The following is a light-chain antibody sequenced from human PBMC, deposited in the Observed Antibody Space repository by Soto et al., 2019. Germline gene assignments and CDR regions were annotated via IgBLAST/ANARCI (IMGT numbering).Light chain of an antibody. CDR2: AAS. CDR3: QQSYSFPFT. CDR1: QSISSY. Sequence: DIQMTQSPSSLSASVGDRVTITCRASQSISSYLNWYQQKPGKAPKLLIYAASSLQSGVPSRFSGSGSVTDFTLTISSLQPEDFATYYCQQSYSFPFTFGPGTKVDI. V-gene: IGKV1-39*01. J-gene: IGKJ3*01.